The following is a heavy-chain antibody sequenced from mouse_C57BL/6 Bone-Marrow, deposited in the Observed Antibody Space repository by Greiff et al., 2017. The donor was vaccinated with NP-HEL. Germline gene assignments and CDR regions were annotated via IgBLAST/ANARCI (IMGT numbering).Heavy chain of an antibody. Sequence: ESGPGLVKPSQSLSLTCSVTGYSITSGYYWNWIRQFPGNKLEWMGYISYDGSNNYNPSLKNRISITRDTSKNQFFLKLNSVTTEDTATYYCAREGWDYDDQYYFDYWGQGTTLTVSS. D-gene: IGHD2-4*01. CDR1: GYSITSGYY. CDR2: ISYDGSN. J-gene: IGHJ2*01. V-gene: IGHV3-6*01. CDR3: AREGWDYDDQYYFDY.